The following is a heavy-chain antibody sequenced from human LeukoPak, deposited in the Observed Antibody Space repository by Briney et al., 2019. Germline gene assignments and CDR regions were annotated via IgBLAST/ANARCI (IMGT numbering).Heavy chain of an antibody. Sequence: SETLSLTCTVSGYSISSTYYWGWIRQPPGKGLEWIGSIYHSGSTNYNPSLKSRVTISVDTSKDQFSLKLSSVTAADTAVYYCARERVVVGYYYVAGGYYFDYWGQGTLVTVSS. CDR2: IYHSGST. CDR3: ARERVVVGYYYVAGGYYFDY. D-gene: IGHD3-10*02. V-gene: IGHV4-38-2*02. J-gene: IGHJ4*02. CDR1: GYSISSTYY.